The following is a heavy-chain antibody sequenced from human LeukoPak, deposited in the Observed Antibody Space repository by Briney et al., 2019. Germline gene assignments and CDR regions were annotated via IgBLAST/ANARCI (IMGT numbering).Heavy chain of an antibody. Sequence: SETLSLTCTVSGGSISGYYWSWIRQPPGKGLEWIGYIYSSGSTKYSPSLKSRVTMSVDTSKNQFSLKLSSVTAADTAVYYCARSAVAGSASFDYWGQGTLVTVSS. CDR3: ARSAVAGSASFDY. J-gene: IGHJ4*02. CDR2: IYSSGST. D-gene: IGHD6-19*01. CDR1: GGSISGYY. V-gene: IGHV4-59*12.